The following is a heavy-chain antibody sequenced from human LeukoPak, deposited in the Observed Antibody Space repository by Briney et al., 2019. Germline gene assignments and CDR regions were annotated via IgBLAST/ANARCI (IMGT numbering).Heavy chain of an antibody. CDR3: ARGNNPPYNSYYFMDV. Sequence: GGSVTVSCTASGGTFSSYPISWVRQAPGKGLEWMGGIIPLFVTPKYAQNFQGRVTITADESTSTAYMELSSLRSDDTAVYYCARGNNPPYNSYYFMDVWGKGTTVTVSS. CDR2: IIPLFVTP. V-gene: IGHV1-69*01. J-gene: IGHJ6*03. CDR1: GGTFSSYP. D-gene: IGHD1/OR15-1a*01.